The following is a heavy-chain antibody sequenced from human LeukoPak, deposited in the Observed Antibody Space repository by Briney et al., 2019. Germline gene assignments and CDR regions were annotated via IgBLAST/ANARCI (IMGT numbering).Heavy chain of an antibody. J-gene: IGHJ4*02. CDR2: ISSSGSTI. D-gene: IGHD3-9*01. Sequence: GGSLRLSCAASGFTFSSYEMNWVRQAPGKGLEWVSYISSSGSTIYYADSVKGRFTISRDNSKNTLYLQMNSLRAEDTAVYYCAKSMDILTGYLWSLDYWGQGSLLTVSS. V-gene: IGHV3-48*03. CDR3: AKSMDILTGYLWSLDY. CDR1: GFTFSSYE.